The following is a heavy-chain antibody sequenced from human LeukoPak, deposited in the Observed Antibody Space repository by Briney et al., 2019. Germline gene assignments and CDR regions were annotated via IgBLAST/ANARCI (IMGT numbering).Heavy chain of an antibody. CDR3: ARDKYYGSGNYGKYNWFDP. CDR1: GASISGSSHYF. V-gene: IGHV4-39*07. Sequence: PSETLSLTCTVSGASISGSSHYFWGWIRQTPGKGLEWIGSIYYSGITYYTPSLKSRLTISVDTSKNQFSLKLSSVTAADTAVYYCARDKYYGSGNYGKYNWFDPWGQGALVTVSS. J-gene: IGHJ5*02. CDR2: IYYSGIT. D-gene: IGHD3-10*01.